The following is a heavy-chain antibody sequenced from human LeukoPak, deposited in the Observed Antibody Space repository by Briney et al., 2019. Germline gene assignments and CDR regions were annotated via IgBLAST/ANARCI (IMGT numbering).Heavy chain of an antibody. CDR3: ARESIRSGSLKWFDP. J-gene: IGHJ5*02. CDR2: IDGSGHTT. V-gene: IGHV3-23*01. D-gene: IGHD3-3*01. Sequence: PGGSLRLSCAASGFTFTSHVMSWVRQTPGMELEWVSAIDGSGHTTYYADSVRGRFIISRDNSKKMLYLQMNSLRAEGTATYYCARESIRSGSLKWFDPWGQGTLVTVSS. CDR1: GFTFTSHV.